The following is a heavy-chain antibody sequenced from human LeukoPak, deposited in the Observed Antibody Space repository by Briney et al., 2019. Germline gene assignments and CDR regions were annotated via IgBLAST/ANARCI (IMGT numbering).Heavy chain of an antibody. CDR3: AKDSGGNFGAFDY. CDR2: ISWNSGSI. CDR1: GFTFDDYA. V-gene: IGHV3-9*01. D-gene: IGHD4-23*01. J-gene: IGHJ4*02. Sequence: GGSLRLSCAASGFTFDDYAMHWVRQAPGKGPEWVSGISWNSGSIGYADSVKGRFTISRDNAKNSLYLQMNSLRAEDTALYYCAKDSGGNFGAFDYWGQGTLVTVSS.